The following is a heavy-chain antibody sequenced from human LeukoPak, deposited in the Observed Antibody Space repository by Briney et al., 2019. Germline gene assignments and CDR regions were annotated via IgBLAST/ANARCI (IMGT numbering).Heavy chain of an antibody. Sequence: GGSLRLSCAASGFTVSSNYMSWVRQAPGKGLEWVSVIYSGGSTYYADSVKGRFTISRDNSKNTLYLQMNSLRAEDTAVYYCARVWVTNGYYFDYWGQGTLVTVSS. CDR2: IYSGGST. D-gene: IGHD2-8*01. V-gene: IGHV3-66*01. J-gene: IGHJ4*02. CDR1: GFTVSSNY. CDR3: ARVWVTNGYYFDY.